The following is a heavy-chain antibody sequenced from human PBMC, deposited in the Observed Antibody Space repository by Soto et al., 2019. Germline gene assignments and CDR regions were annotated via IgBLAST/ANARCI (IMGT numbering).Heavy chain of an antibody. CDR3: ARDSLCREYSNFRWFDH. J-gene: IGHJ5*02. CDR2: INPSSGAT. D-gene: IGHD4-4*01. CDR1: GYTLTSYF. Sequence: QVQLVQSGPEVKSPGASVRVSCKASGYTLTSYFLHWVRQSPGQGLEWVGIINPSSGATSYAQKFRGRDSMTRDISTRTVYMDLSSLKSEDTAGYYCARDSLCREYSNFRWFDHWGQRTLVTVSS. V-gene: IGHV1-46*01.